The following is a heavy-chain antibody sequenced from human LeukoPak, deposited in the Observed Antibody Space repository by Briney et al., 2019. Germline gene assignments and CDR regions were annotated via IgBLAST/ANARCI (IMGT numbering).Heavy chain of an antibody. CDR3: ARHVEGPRVVPAAIGY. V-gene: IGHV4-59*08. Sequence: SETLSLTCTVSGGSISSYYWSWIRQPPGKGLEWIGYIYYSGSTNYNPSLKSRVTISVDTSKNQFSLKLSSVTAADTAVYYCARHVEGPRVVPAAIGYWGQGTLVTVSS. CDR1: GGSISSYY. J-gene: IGHJ4*02. CDR2: IYYSGST. D-gene: IGHD2-2*02.